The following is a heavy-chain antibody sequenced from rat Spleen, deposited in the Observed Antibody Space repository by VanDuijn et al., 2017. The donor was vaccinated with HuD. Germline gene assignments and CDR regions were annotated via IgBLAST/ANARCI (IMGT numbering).Heavy chain of an antibody. J-gene: IGHJ4*01. CDR1: GFTFSNYY. V-gene: IGHV5-25*01. D-gene: IGHD1-1*01. CDR2: ITIGGDDT. CDR3: TRHAGYYNGDDVMDA. Sequence: EVQLVKSGGGLVLPGRSMKLSCAASGFTFSNYYMAWVRQAPTKGLEWVASITIGGDDTYYRDSVKGRFTISRNNAKTILYRQMDSLRSEDPATYYCTRHAGYYNGDDVMDARGQGAAVTVSS.